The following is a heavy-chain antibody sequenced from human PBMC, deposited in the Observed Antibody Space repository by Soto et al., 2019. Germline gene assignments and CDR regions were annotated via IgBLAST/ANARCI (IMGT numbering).Heavy chain of an antibody. CDR2: INPKSGGT. Sequence: ASVKVSGKASGYSFTDYHIHWVRQAPGQGLEWLGRINPKSGGTSTAQKFQGWVTMTTDTSISTASMELTRLTSDDTAIYYCARGDSTDCSNGVCSFFYNHDMDVWGQGTTVTVSS. V-gene: IGHV1-2*04. D-gene: IGHD2-8*01. CDR1: GYSFTDYH. CDR3: ARGDSTDCSNGVCSFFYNHDMDV. J-gene: IGHJ6*02.